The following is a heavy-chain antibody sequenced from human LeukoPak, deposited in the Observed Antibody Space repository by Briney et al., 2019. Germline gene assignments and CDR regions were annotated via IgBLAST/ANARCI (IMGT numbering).Heavy chain of an antibody. CDR3: ARQTGSRLFILP. CDR2: IYYSGNT. D-gene: IGHD3/OR15-3a*01. V-gene: IGHV4-39*01. CDR1: GFSFSSYA. Sequence: AGGSLRLSCATSGFSFSSYAMSWVRQAPGKGLEWIGSIYYSGNTYYNASLKSQVSISIDTSKNQFSLRLTSVTAADTAVYYCARQTGSRLFILPGGQGTLVTVSS. J-gene: IGHJ4*02.